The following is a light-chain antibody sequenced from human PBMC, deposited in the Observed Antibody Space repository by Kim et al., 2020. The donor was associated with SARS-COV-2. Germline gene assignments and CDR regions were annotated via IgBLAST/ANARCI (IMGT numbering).Light chain of an antibody. CDR2: EVS. CDR3: SSYIRGSTNYV. J-gene: IGLJ1*01. Sequence: QSITISCTRTSSDVGGYKYVSWYQQHPGKAPKLVIYEVSNRPSGVSNRFSGSKSGNTASLTISGLQAEDEADYYCSSYIRGSTNYVFGTGTKVTVL. CDR1: SSDVGGYKY. V-gene: IGLV2-14*01.